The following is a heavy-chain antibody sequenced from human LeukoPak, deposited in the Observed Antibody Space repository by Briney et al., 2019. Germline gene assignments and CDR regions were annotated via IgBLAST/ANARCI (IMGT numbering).Heavy chain of an antibody. CDR2: ISSSSSYI. D-gene: IGHD3-10*01. V-gene: IGHV3-21*01. CDR3: ARELLWFGELLYYYGMDV. J-gene: IGHJ6*02. CDR1: GFTSSSYS. Sequence: PGGSLRLSCAASGFTSSSYSMNWVRQAPGKGLEWVSSISSSSSYIYYADSVKGRFTISRDNAKNSLYLQMNSLRAEDTAVYYCARELLWFGELLYYYGMDVWGQGTTVTVSS.